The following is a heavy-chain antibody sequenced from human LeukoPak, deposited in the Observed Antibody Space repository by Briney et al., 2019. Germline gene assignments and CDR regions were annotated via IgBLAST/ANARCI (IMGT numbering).Heavy chain of an antibody. Sequence: SETLSLTCTVSGGSISSYYWSWIRQPPGKGLEWIGYIYYSGSTNYNPSLKSRVTISVDTSKNQFSLKLSSVTAADTAVYYCARRVVLWFGDSPAWFDPWGQGTLVTVSP. J-gene: IGHJ5*02. D-gene: IGHD3-10*01. V-gene: IGHV4-59*08. CDR1: GGSISSYY. CDR2: IYYSGST. CDR3: ARRVVLWFGDSPAWFDP.